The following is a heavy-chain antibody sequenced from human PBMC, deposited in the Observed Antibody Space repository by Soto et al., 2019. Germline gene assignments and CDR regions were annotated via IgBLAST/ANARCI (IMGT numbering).Heavy chain of an antibody. CDR2: ISAYNGNT. V-gene: IGHV1-18*01. Sequence: ASVKVSCKASGYTFTSYGISWVRQAPGQGLEWMGWISAYNGNTNYAQKLQGRATMTTDTSTSTAYMELRSLRSDDTAVYYCARGKDMDYYYYGMDVWGQGTTVTVSS. D-gene: IGHD2-15*01. J-gene: IGHJ6*02. CDR3: ARGKDMDYYYYGMDV. CDR1: GYTFTSYG.